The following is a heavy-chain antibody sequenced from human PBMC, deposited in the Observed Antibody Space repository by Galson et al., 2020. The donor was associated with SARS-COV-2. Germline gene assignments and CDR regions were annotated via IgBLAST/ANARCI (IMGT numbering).Heavy chain of an antibody. V-gene: IGHV3-33*01. Sequence: GESLKISCAASGFTFSSYGMHWVRQAPGKGLEWVAVIWYDGSNKYYADSVKGRFTISRDNSKNTLYLQMNSLRAEDTAVYYCARGNAPWGDSSGWYMWVYYFDYWGQGTLVTVSS. CDR2: IWYDGSNK. CDR3: ARGNAPWGDSSGWYMWVYYFDY. D-gene: IGHD6-19*01. CDR1: GFTFSSYG. J-gene: IGHJ4*02.